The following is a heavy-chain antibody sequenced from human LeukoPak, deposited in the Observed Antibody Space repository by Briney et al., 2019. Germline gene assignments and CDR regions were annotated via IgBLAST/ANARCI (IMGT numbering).Heavy chain of an antibody. CDR3: ARDRGYSGYETKFDP. J-gene: IGHJ5*02. CDR2: IYYSGST. V-gene: IGHV4-30-4*01. D-gene: IGHD5-12*01. Sequence: SQTLSLICTVSGVSISSGDYYWSWIRQPPGKGLEWIGYIYYSGSTYYNPSLKSRVTISVDTSKNQFSLKLSSVTAADTAVYYCARDRGYSGYETKFDPWGQGTLVTVSS. CDR1: GVSISSGDYY.